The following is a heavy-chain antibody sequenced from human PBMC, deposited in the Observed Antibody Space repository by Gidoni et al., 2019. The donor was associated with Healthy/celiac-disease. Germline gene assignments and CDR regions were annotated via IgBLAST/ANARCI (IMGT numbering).Heavy chain of an antibody. Sequence: QVQLQQWGAGLLKPSETLSLPCAVYGGSFSGYYWSWIRQPPGKGLEWIGEINHSGSTNYNPSLKSRVTISVDTSKNQFSLKLSSVTAADTAVYYCARVLRERGGYYNWFDPWGQGTLVTVSS. V-gene: IGHV4-34*01. CDR2: INHSGST. CDR3: ARVLRERGGYYNWFDP. CDR1: GGSFSGYY. D-gene: IGHD3-3*01. J-gene: IGHJ5*02.